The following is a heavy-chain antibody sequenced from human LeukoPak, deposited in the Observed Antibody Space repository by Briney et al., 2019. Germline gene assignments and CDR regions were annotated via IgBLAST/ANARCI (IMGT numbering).Heavy chain of an antibody. CDR2: INPNSGDT. Sequence: ASVKVSCKASGYTFTDYYMHWVRQAPGQGLEWMGWINPNSGDTNYAQKFQGRVTMTRDTSISTAYMELSRLRSDDTAVYYCARTVYDSSGYPYYFDYWGQGTLVTVSS. CDR1: GYTFTDYY. CDR3: ARTVYDSSGYPYYFDY. V-gene: IGHV1-2*02. D-gene: IGHD3-22*01. J-gene: IGHJ4*02.